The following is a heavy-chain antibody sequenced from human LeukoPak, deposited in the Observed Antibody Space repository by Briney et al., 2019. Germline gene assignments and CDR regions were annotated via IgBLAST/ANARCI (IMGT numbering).Heavy chain of an antibody. J-gene: IGHJ4*02. V-gene: IGHV4-30-4*07. D-gene: IGHD1-26*01. Sequence: SETLSLTCAVSGGSISSGGYSWSWIRQPPGKGLEWIGYIYYSGSTYYNPSLKSRVTISVDTSKNQFSLELSPVTAADTAVYYCASSVGATPTDYWGQGTLVTVSS. CDR3: ASSVGATPTDY. CDR1: GGSISSGGYS. CDR2: IYYSGST.